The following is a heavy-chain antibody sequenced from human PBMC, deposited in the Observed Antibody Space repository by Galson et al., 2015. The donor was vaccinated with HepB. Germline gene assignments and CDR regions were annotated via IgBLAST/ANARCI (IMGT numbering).Heavy chain of an antibody. J-gene: IGHJ6*02. CDR1: GYTFTSYA. CDR3: ARDRGTVSGYYGMDV. D-gene: IGHD6-19*01. V-gene: IGHV1-3*01. CDR2: INAGNGNT. Sequence: SVKVSCKASGYTFTSYAMHWVRQAPGKRLGWMGWINAGNGNTKYSQKFQGRVTITRDTSESTAYMELSSLRSEDTAVYYCARDRGTVSGYYGMDVWGQGTTVTVSS.